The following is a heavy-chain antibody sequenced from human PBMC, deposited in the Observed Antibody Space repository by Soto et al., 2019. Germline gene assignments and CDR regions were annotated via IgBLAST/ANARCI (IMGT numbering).Heavy chain of an antibody. CDR3: ARDTPSQYSSGYYWYFDL. J-gene: IGHJ2*01. D-gene: IGHD6-19*01. Sequence: QVQLVQSGAEVKKPGSSVKVSCKASGGTFSSYAISWVRQAPGQGLEWMGGIIPIIGTANYAQKFQGRVTITADESTSTAYMELSSLRSEDTAVYYCARDTPSQYSSGYYWYFDLWGRGTLVTVSS. V-gene: IGHV1-69*01. CDR2: IIPIIGTA. CDR1: GGTFSSYA.